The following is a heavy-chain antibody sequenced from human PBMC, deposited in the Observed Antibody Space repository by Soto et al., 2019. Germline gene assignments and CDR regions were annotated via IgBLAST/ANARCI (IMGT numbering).Heavy chain of an antibody. CDR3: ARDRLEWLPNDHYYYYGMDV. J-gene: IGHJ6*02. D-gene: IGHD3-3*01. Sequence: PSETLSLTCAVSGYSISSGYYWGWIRQPPGKGLEGIGSIYHSGSTYYNPSLKSRVTISVDTSKNQFSLKLSSVTAADTAVYYCARDRLEWLPNDHYYYYGMDVWGQGTTVTVSS. CDR1: GYSISSGYY. V-gene: IGHV4-38-2*02. CDR2: IYHSGST.